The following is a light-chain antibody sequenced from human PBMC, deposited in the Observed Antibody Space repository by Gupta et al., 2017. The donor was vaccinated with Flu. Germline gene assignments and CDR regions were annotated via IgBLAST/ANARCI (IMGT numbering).Light chain of an antibody. CDR1: QNIRNF. V-gene: IGKV1-39*01. J-gene: IGKJ2*03. Sequence: PSSLSASVGDRVTITCRASQNIRNFLNWYQQKPGKAPKLLIYAASSLQSGVPSRFSGSGSGADSSLTIGSLQPEDFATYYCQQSYSTPYSFGQGTKVEIQ. CDR3: QQSYSTPYS. CDR2: AAS.